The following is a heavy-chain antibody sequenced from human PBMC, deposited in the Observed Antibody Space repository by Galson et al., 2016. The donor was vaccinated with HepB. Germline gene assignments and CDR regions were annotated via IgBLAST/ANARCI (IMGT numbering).Heavy chain of an antibody. Sequence: ETLSPTCTVSGDSISSDYWSWIRQPPGKGLEGIWYIYHSGTTNYNPSLKSRVTISVDTSKNQFSLKLNSVTAADTAVYYCARGDYDTRGYTMTFDYWGQGTLVTVFS. CDR1: GDSISSDY. D-gene: IGHD3-22*01. CDR3: ARGDYDTRGYTMTFDY. J-gene: IGHJ4*02. CDR2: IYHSGTT. V-gene: IGHV4-59*01.